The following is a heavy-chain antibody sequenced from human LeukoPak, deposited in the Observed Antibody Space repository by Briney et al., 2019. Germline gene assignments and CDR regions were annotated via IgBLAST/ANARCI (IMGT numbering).Heavy chain of an antibody. D-gene: IGHD3-10*02. V-gene: IGHV1-18*01. CDR3: ARDQMFPTDPGNFDY. Sequence: ASVKVSCKASGYTFTSYGISWVRQAPGQGLGWMGWISAYNGNTNYAQKPQGRVTMTTDTSTSTAYMELRSLRSDDTAVYYCARDQMFPTDPGNFDYWGQGTLVTVSS. J-gene: IGHJ4*02. CDR2: ISAYNGNT. CDR1: GYTFTSYG.